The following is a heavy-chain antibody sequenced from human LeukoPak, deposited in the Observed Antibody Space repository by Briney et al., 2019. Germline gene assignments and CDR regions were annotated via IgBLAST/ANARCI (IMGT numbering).Heavy chain of an antibody. CDR1: GGTFSSYA. CDR2: IIPILGIA. D-gene: IGHD3-10*01. J-gene: IGHJ4*02. V-gene: IGHV1-69*04. Sequence: SVKVSCKASGGTFSSYAISWVRQAPGQGLEWMGRIIPILGIANYAQKFQGRVTITPDKSTSTAYMELSSLRSEDTAVYYCARVGDYYGSGSYTPPFHDYWGQGTLVTVSS. CDR3: ARVGDYYGSGSYTPPFHDY.